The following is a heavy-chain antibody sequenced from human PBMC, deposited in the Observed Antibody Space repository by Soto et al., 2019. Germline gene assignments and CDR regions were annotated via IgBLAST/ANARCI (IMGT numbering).Heavy chain of an antibody. D-gene: IGHD3-3*01. CDR1: GFTFSDYA. CDR2: ISGGGGNT. J-gene: IGHJ4*02. CDR3: AKDSHQLITIFVSFSLAFDY. V-gene: IGHV3-23*01. Sequence: PGGSLRLSCAASGFTFSDYAMNWVRQAPGKGLEWVSAISGGGGNTYSADSVKGRFTISRDNSKNTLYLQMNSLRAEDTAVYYCAKDSHQLITIFVSFSLAFDYWGQGTLVTVSS.